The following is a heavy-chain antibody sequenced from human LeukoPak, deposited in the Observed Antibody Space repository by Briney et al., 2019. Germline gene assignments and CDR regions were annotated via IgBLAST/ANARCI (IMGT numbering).Heavy chain of an antibody. D-gene: IGHD6-13*01. J-gene: IGHJ4*02. Sequence: SETLSLTCAVYGGSFSGYYWSWIRQPPGKGLEWIGEINHSGSTNYNPSLKSRVTISVDTSKNQFSLKLSSVTAADTAVYYCARGQEIAAAGTEFGARWGQGTLVTVSS. V-gene: IGHV4-34*01. CDR1: GGSFSGYY. CDR3: ARGQEIAAAGTEFGAR. CDR2: INHSGST.